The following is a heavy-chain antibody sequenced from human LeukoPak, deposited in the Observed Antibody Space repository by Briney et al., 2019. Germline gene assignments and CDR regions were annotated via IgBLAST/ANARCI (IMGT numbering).Heavy chain of an antibody. D-gene: IGHD6-13*01. Sequence: ASVKVSCKASGGTFSSYAISWVRQAPGQGLEWMGGIIPIFGTANYAQKFQGRVTITADKSTSTAYMELSSLRSEDTAVYYCARGGRNFQQQLVYFDYWGQGTLVTVSS. CDR3: ARGGRNFQQQLVYFDY. V-gene: IGHV1-69*06. CDR1: GGTFSSYA. J-gene: IGHJ4*02. CDR2: IIPIFGTA.